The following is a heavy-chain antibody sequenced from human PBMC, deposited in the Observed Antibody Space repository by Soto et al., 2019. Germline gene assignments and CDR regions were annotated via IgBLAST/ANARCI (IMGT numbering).Heavy chain of an antibody. V-gene: IGHV4-31*03. J-gene: IGHJ4*02. Sequence: SETLSLTCTVSGGSISSGGYYWSWIRQHPGKGLEWIGYIYYSGSTYYNPSLKSRVTISVDTSKNQFSLKLSSVTAADTAVYYFARSSPIPSYCGGDCYSAYYFDYWGQGTLVTVSS. D-gene: IGHD2-21*02. CDR2: IYYSGST. CDR3: ARSSPIPSYCGGDCYSAYYFDY. CDR1: GGSISSGGYY.